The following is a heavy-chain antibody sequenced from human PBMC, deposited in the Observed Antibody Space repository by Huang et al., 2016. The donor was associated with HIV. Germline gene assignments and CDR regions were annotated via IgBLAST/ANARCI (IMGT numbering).Heavy chain of an antibody. Sequence: QVQLVESGGGLVKPGGSLRLSCAASGFTFRDDDMGWIGQTPGKGLEWSSYISSSDNSIDYADAVKGRFTSSRDDAKNSLYLQMNSLRADDTAVYYCARRSAFYRLDYWGQGTLVTVSS. D-gene: IGHD3-10*01. CDR2: ISSSDNSI. CDR1: GFTFRDDD. J-gene: IGHJ4*02. V-gene: IGHV3-11*01. CDR3: ARRSAFYRLDY.